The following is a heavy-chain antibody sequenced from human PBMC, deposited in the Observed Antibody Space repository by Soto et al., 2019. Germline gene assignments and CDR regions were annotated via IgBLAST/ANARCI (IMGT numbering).Heavy chain of an antibody. D-gene: IGHD3-3*01. V-gene: IGHV1-8*01. CDR2: MNPNSGNT. Sequence: QVQLVQSGAEVKKPGASVKVSCKASGYTFTSYDINWVRQATGQGLARMGWMNPNSGNTGYAQKFQGRVTMTRNTSISTAYMELSSLRSEDTAVYYCARGITIFGVVPGWGQGTLVTVSS. J-gene: IGHJ4*02. CDR1: GYTFTSYD. CDR3: ARGITIFGVVPG.